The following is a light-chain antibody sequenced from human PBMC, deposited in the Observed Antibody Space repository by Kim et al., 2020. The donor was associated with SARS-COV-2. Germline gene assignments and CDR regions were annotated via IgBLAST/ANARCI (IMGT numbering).Light chain of an antibody. CDR3: QQYGDSPYT. CDR2: AAS. V-gene: IGKV3-20*01. J-gene: IGKJ2*01. Sequence: LSTGERATLSCRASQSISSNDLTWYQQKTGQPPRLFIYAASRRVTGIPDRFSGSGSGTDFTLTISRLEPEDFAVYYCQQYGDSPYTFGQGTKLEI. CDR1: QSISSND.